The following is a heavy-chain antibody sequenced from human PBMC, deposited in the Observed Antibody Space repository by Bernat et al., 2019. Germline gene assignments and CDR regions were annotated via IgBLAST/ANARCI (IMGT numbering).Heavy chain of an antibody. CDR3: AIGARYSKGPFGY. Sequence: QVQLQESGPGLVKPSETLSLTCTVSGGSISSYYWSWIRQPPGKGLEWIGYIYYSGSTNYNPSLKSRVTISVDTSKNQFSLKLSSVTAADTAVYYCAIGARYSKGPFGYRGPGTL. D-gene: IGHD6-13*01. J-gene: IGHJ4*02. CDR2: IYYSGST. V-gene: IGHV4-59*01. CDR1: GGSISSYY.